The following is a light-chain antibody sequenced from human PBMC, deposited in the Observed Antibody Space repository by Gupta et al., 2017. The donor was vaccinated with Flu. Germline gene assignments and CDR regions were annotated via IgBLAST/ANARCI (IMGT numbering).Light chain of an antibody. CDR2: EVS. CDR3: SSYSSSSTPVV. Sequence: ISCTGPSSDVGGYNYVSWYQQHPGTVPKLIIYEVSDRPSGVSNRFSGSKSGNTASLTISGLQAEDEADYYCSSYSSSSTPVVFGGGTKLTVL. J-gene: IGLJ2*01. CDR1: SSDVGGYNY. V-gene: IGLV2-14*01.